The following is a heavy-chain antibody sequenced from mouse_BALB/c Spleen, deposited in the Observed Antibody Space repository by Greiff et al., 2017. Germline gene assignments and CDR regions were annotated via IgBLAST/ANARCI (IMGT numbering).Heavy chain of an antibody. CDR2: IDTSDSYT. CDR1: GYTFTDYW. J-gene: IGHJ1*01. D-gene: IGHD1-1*01. Sequence: QVQLQQPGAELVMPGASVKMSCKASGYTFTDYWMHWVQQRPGQGLEWIGAIDTSDSYTSYNQKFKGKATLTVDESSSTAYMQLSSLTSEDSAVYYCARSLNYYGSRYWYFDVWGAGTTVTVSS. CDR3: ARSLNYYGSRYWYFDV. V-gene: IGHV1-69*01.